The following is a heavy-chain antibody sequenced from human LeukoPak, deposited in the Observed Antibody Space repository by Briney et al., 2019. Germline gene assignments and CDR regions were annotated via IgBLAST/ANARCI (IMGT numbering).Heavy chain of an antibody. V-gene: IGHV3-33*01. CDR3: ARDAAIFGVVSVIDY. J-gene: IGHJ4*02. CDR2: IWYDGSNK. CDR1: GFTFSSYG. Sequence: GGSLRLSCAASGFTFSSYGMHWVRQAPGKELEWVAVIWYDGSNKYYADSVKGRFTISRDNSKNTLYLQMNSLRAEDTTVYYCARDAAIFGVVSVIDYWGQGTLVTVSS. D-gene: IGHD3-3*01.